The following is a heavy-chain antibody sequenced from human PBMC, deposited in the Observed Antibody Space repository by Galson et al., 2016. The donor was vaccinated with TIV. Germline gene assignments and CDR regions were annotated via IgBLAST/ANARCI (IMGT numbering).Heavy chain of an antibody. Sequence: QSGAEVKKPGESLKISCKASGYSFTTFWIGWVRQMPGKGLEWMGVIYPEDSDTRYSPSFQGQVTISADKSIRTAYLQWSSLKASDTAIYYCAKIGYCYSTTDCYAYDAFHIWGQGTIVSVSS. CDR3: AKIGYCYSTTDCYAYDAFHI. V-gene: IGHV5-51*01. CDR2: IYPEDSDT. CDR1: GYSFTTFW. J-gene: IGHJ3*02. D-gene: IGHD2-2*03.